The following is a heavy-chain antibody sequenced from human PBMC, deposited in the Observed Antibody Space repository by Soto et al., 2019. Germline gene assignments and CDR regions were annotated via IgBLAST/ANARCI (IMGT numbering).Heavy chain of an antibody. Sequence: QVQLVQSGAEVKKPGSSVKVSCKASGGTFSSYAISWVRQAPGQGLECMGGIIHISETTNYAQKFQGRVTITADESKSTAYMELSSLRSEEMAVYYCARSQGSSTSLEIYYYYSYGMDVWGQGTTVTVSS. D-gene: IGHD2-2*01. CDR1: GGTFSSYA. CDR3: ARSQGSSTSLEIYYYYSYGMDV. V-gene: IGHV1-69*01. CDR2: IIHISETT. J-gene: IGHJ6*02.